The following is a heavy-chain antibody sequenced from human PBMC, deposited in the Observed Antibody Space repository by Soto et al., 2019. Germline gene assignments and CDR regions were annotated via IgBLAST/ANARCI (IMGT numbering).Heavy chain of an antibody. CDR1: GFTVRSNY. Sequence: EVQLVETGGALIQPGGSLRLSCAASGFTVRSNYMSWVRQAPGKGLEWVSVIYISGSTYYADSVTGRFTISRDNSKNTLYLQMNSLRAEDTAVYYCARDKLEIRGLYYYGMDVWGQGTTVTVSS. CDR2: IYISGST. CDR3: ARDKLEIRGLYYYGMDV. V-gene: IGHV3-53*02. D-gene: IGHD1-7*01. J-gene: IGHJ6*02.